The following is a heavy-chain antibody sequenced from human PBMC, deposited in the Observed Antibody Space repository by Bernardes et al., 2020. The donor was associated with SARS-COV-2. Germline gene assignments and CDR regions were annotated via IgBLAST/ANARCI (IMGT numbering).Heavy chain of an antibody. Sequence: GGSLRLSCAASGFTFSSYAMSWVRQAPGKGLEWVSAISGSGGSTYYADSVKGRFTISRDNSKNTLYLQMNSLRAEDTAVYYCAKGLGFDIVVVPAGVGQGHYYYYGMDVWGQGTTVTVSS. J-gene: IGHJ6*02. CDR3: AKGLGFDIVVVPAGVGQGHYYYYGMDV. V-gene: IGHV3-23*01. CDR2: ISGSGGST. CDR1: GFTFSSYA. D-gene: IGHD2-2*01.